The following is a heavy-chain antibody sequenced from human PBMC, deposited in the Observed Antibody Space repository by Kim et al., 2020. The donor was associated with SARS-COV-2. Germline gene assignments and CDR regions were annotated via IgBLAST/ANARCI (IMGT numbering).Heavy chain of an antibody. CDR1: GFTFSSYS. CDR3: ARAGVNYGMDV. J-gene: IGHJ6*02. Sequence: GGSLRRSCAASGFTFSSYSMNWVRQAPGKGLEWVSYISNSSSTIYYADSVKGRFTISRDNAKNSLYLQMNSLRAEDTAVYYCARAGVNYGMDVGRQGSTV. V-gene: IGHV3-48*01. D-gene: IGHD3-3*01. CDR2: ISNSSSTI.